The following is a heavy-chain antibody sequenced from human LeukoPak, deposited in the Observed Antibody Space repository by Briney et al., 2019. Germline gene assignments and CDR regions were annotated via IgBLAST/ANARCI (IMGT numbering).Heavy chain of an antibody. D-gene: IGHD4/OR15-4a*01. V-gene: IGHV3-11*01. CDR3: ARHMVITPFDS. CDR1: GFSFRDYY. J-gene: IGHJ4*02. Sequence: GGSLRLSCAASGFSFRDYYFSWIRQAPGQGLEWLSFISASGNIIHYEDSVKGRFTISRDDAKNSVFLQMNSLKTEDTALYHCARHMVITPFDSWGQGTLVTVSS. CDR2: ISASGNII.